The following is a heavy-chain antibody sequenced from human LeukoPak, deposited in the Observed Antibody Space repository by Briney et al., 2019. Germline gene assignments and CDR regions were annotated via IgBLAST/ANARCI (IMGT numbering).Heavy chain of an antibody. CDR3: TRLLTRRSTMTYYYYMDV. CDR2: IRSKANSYAT. CDR1: GFTFSGSA. J-gene: IGHJ6*03. D-gene: IGHD5/OR15-5a*01. V-gene: IGHV3-73*01. Sequence: PGGSLRLSCAASGFTFSGSAMHWVRQASGKGLEWVGRIRSKANSYATAYAASVKGRFTISRDDSKNTAYLQMNSLKTEDTAVYYCTRLLTRRSTMTYYYYMDVWGKGTTVTVSS.